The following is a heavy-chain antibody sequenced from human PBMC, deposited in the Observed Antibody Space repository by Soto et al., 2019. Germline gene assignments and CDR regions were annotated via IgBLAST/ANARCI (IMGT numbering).Heavy chain of an antibody. CDR2: ISDSGTTS. Sequence: PGGSLRLSCAASGVIFSRSAMSWVRQAPGKGLEWVSTISDSGTTSYYTDSVKDRFTISRDSSRNTLYLQMDSLRADDTAVYYCAKAPNWNHESGYFDYWGQGTLVTV. D-gene: IGHD1-1*01. CDR3: AKAPNWNHESGYFDY. CDR1: GVIFSRSA. J-gene: IGHJ4*02. V-gene: IGHV3-23*01.